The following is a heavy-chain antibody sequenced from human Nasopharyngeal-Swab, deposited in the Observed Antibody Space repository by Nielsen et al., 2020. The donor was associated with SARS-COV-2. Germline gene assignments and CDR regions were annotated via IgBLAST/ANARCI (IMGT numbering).Heavy chain of an antibody. CDR2: IYTSGST. CDR3: ARDGEAIDY. Sequence: GSLRLSCTVSGGSISSSSYYWGWIRQPPGKGLEWIGRIYTSGSTNYNPSLKSRVTMSVDTSKNQFSLKLSSVTAADTAVYYCARDGEAIDYWGQGTLVTVSS. D-gene: IGHD1-26*01. V-gene: IGHV4-39*07. J-gene: IGHJ4*02. CDR1: GGSISSSSYY.